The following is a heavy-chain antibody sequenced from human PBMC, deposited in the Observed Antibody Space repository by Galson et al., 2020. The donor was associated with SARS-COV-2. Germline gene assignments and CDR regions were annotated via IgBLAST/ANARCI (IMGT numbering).Heavy chain of an antibody. V-gene: IGHV5-51*01. J-gene: IGHJ6*03. CDR2: IYPGDSDT. D-gene: IGHD2-21*01. CDR1: GYSFTSYW. Sequence: GESPKISCKGSGYSFTSYWIGWVRQMPGKGLEWMGIIYPGDSDTRYSPSFQGQVTISADKSISTAYLQWSSLKASDTAMYYCATTYCGGDCYPYYYYYMDVWGKGTTVTVSS. CDR3: ATTYCGGDCYPYYYYYMDV.